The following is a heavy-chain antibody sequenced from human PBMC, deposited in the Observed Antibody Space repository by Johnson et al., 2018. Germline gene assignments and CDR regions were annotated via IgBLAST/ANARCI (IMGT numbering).Heavy chain of an antibody. CDR2: IWYDGSNK. CDR3: ARARSWGIQLYYYYYGMDV. J-gene: IGHJ6*04. V-gene: IGHV3-33*01. CDR1: GFTFSSYG. D-gene: IGHD5-18*01. Sequence: QVQLVECGGGVVQPGRSLRLSCAASGFTFSSYGMHWVRQAPGKGLEWVAVIWYDGSNKYYADSVTGRFTISRDNSKNTLYLQMNSLRAEDTAVYYCARARSWGIQLYYYYYGMDVWGKGTTVTVSS.